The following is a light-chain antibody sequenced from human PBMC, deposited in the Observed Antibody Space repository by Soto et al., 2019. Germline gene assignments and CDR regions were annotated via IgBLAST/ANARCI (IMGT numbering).Light chain of an antibody. V-gene: IGKV1-39*01. J-gene: IGKJ5*01. CDR2: AAS. CDR3: QQSYSLHPIT. Sequence: DIQMTQSPSSLSASVGDRVTITCRASQSINYNLNWYQQKPGKAPKLMIYAASSLQSGVPSRFSGSGSGADFTLTLRSLQPEDFATYFCQQSYSLHPITFGQGTRLEIK. CDR1: QSINYN.